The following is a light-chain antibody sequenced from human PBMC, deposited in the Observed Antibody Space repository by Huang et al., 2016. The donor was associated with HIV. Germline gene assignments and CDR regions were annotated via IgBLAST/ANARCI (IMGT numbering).Light chain of an antibody. CDR1: HSLFNSPNRRNY. Sequence: DIVMTQCPDFLAVSLGARATISCKSSHSLFNSPNRRNYLAWYQQTPCQPPKLLIYWASVLESGVPDRFIGSGSGTDFTLTITSLQAEDVAVYFCQQYFFSPMTFGPGTKVDI. J-gene: IGKJ3*01. CDR2: WAS. V-gene: IGKV4-1*01. CDR3: QQYFFSPMT.